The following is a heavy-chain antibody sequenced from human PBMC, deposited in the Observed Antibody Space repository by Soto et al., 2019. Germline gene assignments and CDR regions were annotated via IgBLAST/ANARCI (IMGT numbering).Heavy chain of an antibody. D-gene: IGHD2-2*01. J-gene: IGHJ5*02. Sequence: QVQLQESGPGLVKPSETLSLTCTVSGGSISSYYWSWIRQPAGKGLEWIGRIYTSGGTNYNPSLMSRGNMPVDTSKNRFSLKLGSVTAEDTAVYYCARSTTEEVVPAAPLDLRGVDWFDPWGKGTLVTVSS. V-gene: IGHV4-4*07. CDR2: IYTSGGT. CDR3: ARSTTEEVVPAAPLDLRGVDWFDP. CDR1: GGSISSYY.